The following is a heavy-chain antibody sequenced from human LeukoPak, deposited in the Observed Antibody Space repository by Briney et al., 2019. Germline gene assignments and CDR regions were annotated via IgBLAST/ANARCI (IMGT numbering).Heavy chain of an antibody. CDR1: GFTFSSYA. Sequence: GGSLRLSCAASGFTFSSYAMSWVRQAPGKGLEWVSAISGSGGSTYYADSVKGRFTISRDNSKNTLYLQMNSLRAEDTAVYYCAKDRGLWDVVVPAATGGAFDLWGQGTMVTVSS. J-gene: IGHJ3*01. V-gene: IGHV3-23*01. D-gene: IGHD2-2*01. CDR2: ISGSGGST. CDR3: AKDRGLWDVVVPAATGGAFDL.